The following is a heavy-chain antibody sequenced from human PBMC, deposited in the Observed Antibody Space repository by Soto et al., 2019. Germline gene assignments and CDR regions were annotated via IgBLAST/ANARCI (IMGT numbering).Heavy chain of an antibody. CDR1: GFTFSRHD. Sequence: EVQLVESGGGLVQPGGSLRLSCAASGFTFSRHDMHWVRQVTGKGLEWVSGIDSAGDAKYPASVKGRFTISIENAKTSVYLQMNSLGAGDTAVYYCARGGIGGVSWNWFETWGQGTLVTVAA. J-gene: IGHJ5*02. CDR3: ARGGIGGVSWNWFET. CDR2: IDSAGDA. D-gene: IGHD3-16*01. V-gene: IGHV3-13*04.